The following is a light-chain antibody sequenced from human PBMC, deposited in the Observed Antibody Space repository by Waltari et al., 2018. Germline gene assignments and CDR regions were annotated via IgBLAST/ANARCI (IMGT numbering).Light chain of an antibody. CDR1: LSDLGLLNV. V-gene: IGLV2-23*02. J-gene: IGLJ1*01. CDR3: CSFTSSSTYV. CDR2: EVN. Sequence: QSALTQPASVSASPGQSIPVPCRGSLSDLGLLNVSSWFQQYPVKPPRLIIYEVNKRPPGISDRFSATKSGNVASLTISGLQADGEADYYCCSFTSSSTYVFGSGTTVTVL.